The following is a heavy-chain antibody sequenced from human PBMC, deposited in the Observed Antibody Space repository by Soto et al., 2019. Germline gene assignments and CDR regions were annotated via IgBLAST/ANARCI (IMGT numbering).Heavy chain of an antibody. CDR3: ARAGAVVVAATPRVYGKDV. CDR1: GGSISSYY. V-gene: IGHV4-59*01. CDR2: IYYSGST. J-gene: IGHJ6*02. Sequence: SETLSLTCTVSGGSISSYYWSWIRQPPGKGLEWIGYIYYSGSTNYNPSLKSRVTITVDTSKNQFSLKLSSVTAADTAVYYCARAGAVVVAATPRVYGKDVWGQGTTVTVSS. D-gene: IGHD2-15*01.